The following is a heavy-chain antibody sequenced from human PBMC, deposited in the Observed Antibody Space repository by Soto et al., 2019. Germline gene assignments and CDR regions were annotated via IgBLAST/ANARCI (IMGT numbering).Heavy chain of an antibody. D-gene: IGHD5-18*01. CDR3: ALYSYGLGAPGGYYYYGMDV. CDR2: IIPIFGTA. J-gene: IGHJ6*02. Sequence: GASVKVSCKASGGTFSSYAISWVRQAPGQGLEWMGGIIPIFGTANYAQKFQGRDTITADESTSTAYKELSSLRSEDTAVYYCALYSYGLGAPGGYYYYGMDVWGQGTTVTVSS. CDR1: GGTFSSYA. V-gene: IGHV1-69*13.